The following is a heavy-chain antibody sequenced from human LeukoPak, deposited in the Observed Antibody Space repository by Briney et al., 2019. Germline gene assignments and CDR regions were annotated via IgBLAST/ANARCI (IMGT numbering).Heavy chain of an antibody. CDR2: IYYSGST. CDR1: GGSISSYY. D-gene: IGHD6-19*01. CDR3: ARGIAVAGTRGVRWFDP. Sequence: PSETLSLTCTVSGGSISSYYWSWIRQPPGKGLEWIGYIYYSGSTNYNPSLKSRVTISVDTSKNQFSLKLSSVTAADTAVYYCARGIAVAGTRGVRWFDPWGQGTLVTVSS. J-gene: IGHJ5*02. V-gene: IGHV4-59*01.